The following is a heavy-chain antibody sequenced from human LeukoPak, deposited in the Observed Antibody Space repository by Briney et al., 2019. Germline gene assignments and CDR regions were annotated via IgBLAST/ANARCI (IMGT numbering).Heavy chain of an antibody. CDR2: IIPIFGTA. CDR3: AREGEYYSESGNLVDASDV. J-gene: IGHJ3*01. Sequence: SVKVSCKASGGTFSSYAISWVRQAPGQGLEWMGGIIPIFGTANYAQKFQGRVTITADESTSTAYMELSSLRSEDTAVYYCAREGEYYSESGNLVDASDVWGQGTMVTVTA. V-gene: IGHV1-69*13. CDR1: GGTFSSYA. D-gene: IGHD3-10*01.